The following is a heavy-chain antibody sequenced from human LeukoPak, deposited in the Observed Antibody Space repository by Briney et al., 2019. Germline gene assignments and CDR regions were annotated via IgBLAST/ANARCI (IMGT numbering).Heavy chain of an antibody. J-gene: IGHJ5*02. D-gene: IGHD3-10*01. CDR1: GFTFSSYW. V-gene: IGHV3-7*03. CDR3: ARDRLWFGELPSNWFDP. CDR2: IKQDGSEK. Sequence: GGSLRLSCAASGFTFSSYWMSWVRQAPGKGLEWVANIKQDGSEKYYVDSVKGRFTISRDNAKNSLHLQMNSLRAEDTAVYYCARDRLWFGELPSNWFDPWGQGTLVTVSS.